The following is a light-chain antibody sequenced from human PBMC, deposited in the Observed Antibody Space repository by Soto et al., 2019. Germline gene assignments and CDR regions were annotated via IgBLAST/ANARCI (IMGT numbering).Light chain of an antibody. CDR2: GAS. Sequence: IVLTQSPATLSLSPGERATLSCRASQSVSSSYLAWYQQKPGQAPRLLIYGASSRATGIPDRFSGSGSGTDFTLTISRLEPEDFATYYCQQLNSYPLTFGGGTRLEIK. CDR3: QQLNSYPLT. V-gene: IGKV3D-20*02. J-gene: IGKJ5*01. CDR1: QSVSSSY.